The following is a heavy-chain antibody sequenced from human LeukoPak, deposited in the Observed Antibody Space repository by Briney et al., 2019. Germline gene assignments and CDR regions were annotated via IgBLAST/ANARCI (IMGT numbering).Heavy chain of an antibody. D-gene: IGHD2-15*01. CDR3: ARGYCSGGSCYREEYYFDY. CDR1: GGTFSSYA. Sequence: SVKVPCKASGGTFSSYAISWVRQAPGQGLEWMGGIIPIFGTANYAQRFQGRVTITADESTSTAYMELSSLRSEDTAVYYCARGYCSGGSCYREEYYFDYWGQGTLVTVSS. J-gene: IGHJ4*02. V-gene: IGHV1-69*01. CDR2: IIPIFGTA.